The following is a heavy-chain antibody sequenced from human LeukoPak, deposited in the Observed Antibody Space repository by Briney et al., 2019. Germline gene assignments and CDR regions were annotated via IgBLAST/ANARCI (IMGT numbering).Heavy chain of an antibody. CDR1: GFTFSSYG. Sequence: GGSLRLSCAASGFTFSSYGMHWVRQAPGKGLEWVAVISYDGSNKYYADSVKGRFTISRDNSKNTLYLQMNSLRAEDTAVYYCAVGGRWLQLASPFDYWGQGTLVTVSS. V-gene: IGHV3-30*03. J-gene: IGHJ4*02. D-gene: IGHD5-24*01. CDR3: AVGGRWLQLASPFDY. CDR2: ISYDGSNK.